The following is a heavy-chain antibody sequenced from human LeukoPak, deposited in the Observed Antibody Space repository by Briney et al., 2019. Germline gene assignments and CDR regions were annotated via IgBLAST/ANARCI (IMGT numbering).Heavy chain of an antibody. V-gene: IGHV3-74*01. Sequence: GGSLRLSCAASGFSFSSYWMHWVRQAPGKGLVWVSRVNSDGSSTSYADSVKGRFTISRDNAKNTLYLQMNSLRAEDTAVYYCARGENYDSSGYGKLDYWGQGTLVTVSS. CDR2: VNSDGSST. CDR1: GFSFSSYW. J-gene: IGHJ4*02. D-gene: IGHD3-22*01. CDR3: ARGENYDSSGYGKLDY.